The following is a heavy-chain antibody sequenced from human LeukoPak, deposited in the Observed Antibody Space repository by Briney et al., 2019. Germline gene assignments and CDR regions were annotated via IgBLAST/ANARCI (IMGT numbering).Heavy chain of an antibody. CDR1: GFTFSSYG. CDR2: ISYDGSNK. J-gene: IGHJ6*02. D-gene: IGHD5-18*01. CDR3: AKDRGYSTYYYYGMDV. V-gene: IGHV3-30*18. Sequence: GGSLRLSCAASGFTFSSYGMHWVRQAPGMGLEWVAVISYDGSNKYYADSVKGRFTISRDNSKNTLYLQMNSLRAKDTAVYYCAKDRGYSTYYYYGMDVWGQGTTVTVSS.